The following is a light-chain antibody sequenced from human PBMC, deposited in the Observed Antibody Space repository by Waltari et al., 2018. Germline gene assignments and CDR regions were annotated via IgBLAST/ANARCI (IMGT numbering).Light chain of an antibody. V-gene: IGKV1-6*01. J-gene: IGKJ1*01. Sequence: AIQMTQSPSSMSASVGARGTSTCRASQGIRNDLGWYQQKPGKAPKLLIYATSSLQSGVPSRFSGSGSGTDFTLTISSLQPEDCATYYCLQDYNYPWTFGQGTKVEIK. CDR2: ATS. CDR3: LQDYNYPWT. CDR1: QGIRND.